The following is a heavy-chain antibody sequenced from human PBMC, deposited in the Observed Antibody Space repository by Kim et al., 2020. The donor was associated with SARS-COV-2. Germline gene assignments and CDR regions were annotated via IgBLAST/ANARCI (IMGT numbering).Heavy chain of an antibody. Sequence: LKSRVTISVDTSKHPFSLKLSSVTAADTAVYYCARTKRITIFGVVQWFDPWGQGTLVTVSS. V-gene: IGHV4-30-2*05. J-gene: IGHJ5*02. D-gene: IGHD3-3*01. CDR3: ARTKRITIFGVVQWFDP.